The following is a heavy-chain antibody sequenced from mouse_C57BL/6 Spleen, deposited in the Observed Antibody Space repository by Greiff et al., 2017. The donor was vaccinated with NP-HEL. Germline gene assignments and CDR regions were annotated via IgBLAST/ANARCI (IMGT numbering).Heavy chain of an antibody. CDR1: GYTFTDYY. CDR3: ARSDYYGNLGY. J-gene: IGHJ4*01. CDR2: IYPGSGNT. Sequence: QVHVKQSGAELVRPGASVKLSCKASGYTFTDYYINWVKQRPGQGLEWIARIYPGSGNTYYNEKFKGKATLTAEKSSSTAYMQLSSLTSEDSAVYFCARSDYYGNLGYWGQGTSVTVSS. D-gene: IGHD2-1*01. V-gene: IGHV1-76*01.